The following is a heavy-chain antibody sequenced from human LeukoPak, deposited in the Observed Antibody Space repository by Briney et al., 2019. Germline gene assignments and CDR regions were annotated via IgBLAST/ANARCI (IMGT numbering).Heavy chain of an antibody. CDR1: GFAFSTYS. CDR2: ISSSSTYM. D-gene: IGHD2-15*01. V-gene: IGHV3-21*01. J-gene: IGHJ3*02. Sequence: GGSLRLPCAASGFAFSTYSVTWVRQAPGKGLEWVSSISSSSTYMFYADSVKGRFTISRDNAENSLFLQMNSLRAEDTAVYYCARNPPRTATQPSPFDIWGQGTMVTVSS. CDR3: ARNPPRTATQPSPFDI.